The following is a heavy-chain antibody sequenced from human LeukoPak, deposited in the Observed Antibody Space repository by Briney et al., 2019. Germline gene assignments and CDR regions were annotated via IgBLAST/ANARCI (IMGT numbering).Heavy chain of an antibody. J-gene: IGHJ4*02. Sequence: PGGSLRLSCAASGFTFSSYEMNWVRQAPGKGLEWVSYISSSSSYIYYADSVKGRFTISRDNAKNSLYLQMNSLRAEDTAVYYCARLAMGYYFDYWGQGTLVTVSS. CDR3: ARLAMGYYFDY. CDR1: GFTFSSYE. V-gene: IGHV3-21*05. CDR2: ISSSSSYI. D-gene: IGHD5-18*01.